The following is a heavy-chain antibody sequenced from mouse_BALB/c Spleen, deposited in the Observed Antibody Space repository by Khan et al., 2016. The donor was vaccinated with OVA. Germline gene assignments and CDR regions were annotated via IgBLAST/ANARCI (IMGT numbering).Heavy chain of an antibody. CDR1: GFTFSSFG. D-gene: IGHD2-1*01. J-gene: IGHJ4*01. CDR3: ARQYGNSAMDY. Sequence: EVELVESGGALVKPGGSLKLSCAAAGFTFSSFGMSLVRQTPDKRLEWVATISSGGSYPFYPDCVKWRFTISRDNATNTLYLQMSSLRSEDTAMYYCARQYGNSAMDYWGQGTSGTVST. V-gene: IGHV5-6*01. CDR2: ISSGGSYP.